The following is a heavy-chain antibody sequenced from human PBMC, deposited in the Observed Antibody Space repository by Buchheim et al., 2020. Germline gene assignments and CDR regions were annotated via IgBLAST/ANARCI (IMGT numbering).Heavy chain of an antibody. CDR3: ARVLRGRGYCSSTSCYTPYYYYGMDV. CDR2: INHSGST. V-gene: IGHV4-34*01. Sequence: QVQLQQWGAGLLKPSETLFLTCAVYGGSFSGYYWSWIRQPPGKGLEWIGEINHSGSTNYNPSLKSRVTISVDTSKNQFSLKLSSVTAADTAVYYCARVLRGRGYCSSTSCYTPYYYYGMDVWGQGTT. CDR1: GGSFSGYY. J-gene: IGHJ6*02. D-gene: IGHD2-2*02.